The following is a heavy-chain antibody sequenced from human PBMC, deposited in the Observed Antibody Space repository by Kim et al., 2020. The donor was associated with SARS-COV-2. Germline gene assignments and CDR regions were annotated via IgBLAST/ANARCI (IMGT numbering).Heavy chain of an antibody. V-gene: IGHV4-39*01. D-gene: IGHD2-15*01. CDR2: TYYSGST. J-gene: IGHJ4*01. CDR1: GGSISSSSYY. CDR3: ARRRYCSGGSCYYFDY. Sequence: SETLSLTCTVSGGSISSSSYYWGWIRQPPGKGLEWIGSTYYSGSTYYNPSLKSRVTISVDTSKNQFSLKLSSVTAADTAVYYCARRRYCSGGSCYYFDY.